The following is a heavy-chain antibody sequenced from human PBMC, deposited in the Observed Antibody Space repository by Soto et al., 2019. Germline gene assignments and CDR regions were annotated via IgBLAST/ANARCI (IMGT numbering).Heavy chain of an antibody. D-gene: IGHD2-2*01. CDR2: SSHGGST. J-gene: IGHJ6*02. CDR1: GGSISSSNW. V-gene: IGHV4-4*02. CDR3: AVLVPAVDFYYGLDV. Sequence: QVQLQESGPGLVKPSGTLSLTCAVSGGSISSSNWWSWVRQPPGKGLEWIGESSHGGSTNYNPSLKSRVNISVDKSTRQLSLKLSSVTAADTAVYYCAVLVPAVDFYYGLDVWGQGTAVTVSS.